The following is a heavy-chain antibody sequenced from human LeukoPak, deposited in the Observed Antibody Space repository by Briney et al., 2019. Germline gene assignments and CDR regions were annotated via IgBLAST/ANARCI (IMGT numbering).Heavy chain of an antibody. CDR3: ARALAAAGPGDFQH. V-gene: IGHV4-4*07. J-gene: IGHJ1*01. Sequence: PSETLSLTCTVSGGSISSYSWSWIRQPAGKGLEWIGRIYTSGSTNYNPSLKSRVTISVDKSKNQFSLKLSSVTAADTAVYYCARALAAAGPGDFQHWGQGTLVTVSS. CDR1: GGSISSYS. D-gene: IGHD6-13*01. CDR2: IYTSGST.